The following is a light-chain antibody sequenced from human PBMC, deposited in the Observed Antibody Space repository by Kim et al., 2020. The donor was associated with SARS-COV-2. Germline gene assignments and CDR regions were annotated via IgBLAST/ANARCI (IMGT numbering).Light chain of an antibody. CDR3: QAWDSSTAV. CDR1: KLGDKY. V-gene: IGLV3-1*01. Sequence: VSPGQTASITCSGDKLGDKYAYWYQQKPGQSPVVVIYQDTKRPSRIPERFSGSNSGNTATLTISGTQAMDEADYYCQAWDSSTAVFGGGTQLTVL. CDR2: QDT. J-gene: IGLJ3*02.